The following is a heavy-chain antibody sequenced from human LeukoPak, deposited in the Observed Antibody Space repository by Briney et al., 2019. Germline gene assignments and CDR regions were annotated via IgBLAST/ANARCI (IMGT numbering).Heavy chain of an antibody. V-gene: IGHV1-46*01. D-gene: IGHD3-3*01. Sequence: ASVKVSCKASGYTFTSYYMHWARQAPGQGLEWMGIINPSGGSTSYAQKFQGRVTMTRDTSTSTVYMELSSLRSEDTAVYYCARTEPPFTIFGVVTSYYYGMDVWGQGTTVTVSS. CDR2: INPSGGST. CDR1: GYTFTSYY. J-gene: IGHJ6*02. CDR3: ARTEPPFTIFGVVTSYYYGMDV.